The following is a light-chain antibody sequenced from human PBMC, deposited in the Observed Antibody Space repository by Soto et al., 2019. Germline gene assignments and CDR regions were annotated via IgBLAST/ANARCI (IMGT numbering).Light chain of an antibody. V-gene: IGKV3-11*01. CDR2: DAS. CDR3: QQRSNWPT. CDR1: QSVSSY. Sequence: EIVLTQSPATLSLSPGERATLSCRASQSVSSYLAWYQQKPGQAPRLLIYDASGRATGIPARFSGRGSGTAFPLTISRLEPEDFAVYYCQQRSNWPTFGGGTKVEIK. J-gene: IGKJ4*01.